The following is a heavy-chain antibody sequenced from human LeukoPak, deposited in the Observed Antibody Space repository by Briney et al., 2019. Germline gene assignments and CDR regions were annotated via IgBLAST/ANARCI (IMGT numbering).Heavy chain of an antibody. CDR3: AKEEYHCSSTSCYDYFDY. CDR2: ISGSGGST. J-gene: IGHJ4*02. V-gene: IGHV3-23*01. Sequence: GGSLRLSCAASGFTFSSYAMSWVRQAPGKGLEWVSAISGSGGSTYYADSVKGRFTISRDNFKNTLYLQMNSLRAEDTAVYYCAKEEYHCSSTSCYDYFDYWGQGTLVTVSS. D-gene: IGHD2-2*01. CDR1: GFTFSSYA.